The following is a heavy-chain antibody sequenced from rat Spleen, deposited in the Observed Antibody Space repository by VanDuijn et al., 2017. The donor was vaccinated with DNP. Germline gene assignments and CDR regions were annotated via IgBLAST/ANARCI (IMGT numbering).Heavy chain of an antibody. J-gene: IGHJ4*01. Sequence: EVQLVESGGGLVQPGRSLKLSCAASGFTFSDYYMAWVRQAPKKGLEWVASISYEGSSTYYGDSVKGRFTISRDNAKSTLYLQMNSLRSEDTATYYCARATYYYSSWAMDAWGQGTSVTVSS. CDR2: ISYEGSST. CDR1: GFTFSDYY. V-gene: IGHV5-22*01. CDR3: ARATYYYSSWAMDA. D-gene: IGHD1-2*01.